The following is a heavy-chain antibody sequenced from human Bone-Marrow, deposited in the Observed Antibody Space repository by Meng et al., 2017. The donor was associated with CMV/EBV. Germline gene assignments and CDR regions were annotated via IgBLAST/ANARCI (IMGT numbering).Heavy chain of an antibody. CDR3: ARDMPSDDKWD. D-gene: IGHD2-2*01. J-gene: IGHJ1*01. Sequence: ASVKVSCKASGYTFTSYGISWVRQAPGQGLEWMGWISAYNGNTNYAQKLQGRVTMTRDTSTTTVSLELTSLTSEDTAIYYCARDMPSDDKWDWGQGTLVTVSS. CDR2: ISAYNGNT. V-gene: IGHV1-18*01. CDR1: GYTFTSYG.